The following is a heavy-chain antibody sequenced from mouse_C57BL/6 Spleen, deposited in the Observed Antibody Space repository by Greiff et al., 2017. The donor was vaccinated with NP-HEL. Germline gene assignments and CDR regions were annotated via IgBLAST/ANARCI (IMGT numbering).Heavy chain of an antibody. CDR3: ARETARATGEFAY. Sequence: QVQLQQSGAELMKPGASVKLSCKASGFTFTGYWIEWVHQRPGQGLEWIGEIFPGSGSTYYNETFKGKATFTADTTSNTAYMQLSSLTTEDSAIDYCARETARATGEFAYWGQGTLVTVA. D-gene: IGHD3-1*01. J-gene: IGHJ3*01. V-gene: IGHV1-9*01. CDR1: GFTFTGYW. CDR2: IFPGSGST.